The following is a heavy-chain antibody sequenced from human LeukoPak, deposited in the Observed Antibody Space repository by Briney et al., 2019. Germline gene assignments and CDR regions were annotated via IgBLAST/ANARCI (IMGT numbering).Heavy chain of an antibody. D-gene: IGHD5-18*01. Sequence: PSETLSLTCSVSGASISSGDYYWGWIRQPPEKGLEWIGIIYHNGNTYYNPSLKSRVTISVDTSTNQFSLKLSSVTAADTALYFCARLAFDTVMVKYYFDYWGQGTLVTVSS. CDR3: ARLAFDTVMVKYYFDY. V-gene: IGHV4-39*01. J-gene: IGHJ4*02. CDR2: IYHNGNT. CDR1: GASISSGDYY.